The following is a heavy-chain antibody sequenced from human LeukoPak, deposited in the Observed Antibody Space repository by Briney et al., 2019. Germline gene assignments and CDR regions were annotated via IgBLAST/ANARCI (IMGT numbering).Heavy chain of an antibody. Sequence: ASVKVSCKASGYTFTDYYIHWVRQAPGQGLEWMGWINPSSGGTNYAQKFQGRVTMTRDTSISTAYMEVSSLRSDDAAVYYCARTVTTRNDYWGQGTLVTVSS. D-gene: IGHD4-17*01. CDR3: ARTVTTRNDY. CDR2: INPSSGGT. V-gene: IGHV1-2*02. CDR1: GYTFTDYY. J-gene: IGHJ4*02.